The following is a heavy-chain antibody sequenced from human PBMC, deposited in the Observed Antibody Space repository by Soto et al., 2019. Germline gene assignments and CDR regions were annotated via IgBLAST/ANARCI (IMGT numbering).Heavy chain of an antibody. V-gene: IGHV3-30-3*01. Sequence: QVQLVESGGGVVQPGRSLRLSCAASGFTFSSYAMHLVRQAPGKGLEWVAVISYDGSNKYYADSVKGRFTISRDNSKNTLYLQMNSLRAEDTAVYYCARGLHPTPDIVLLHQLGMDVWGHGTTVTVS. CDR3: ARGLHPTPDIVLLHQLGMDV. D-gene: IGHD2-8*01. CDR2: ISYDGSNK. J-gene: IGHJ6*02. CDR1: GFTFSSYA.